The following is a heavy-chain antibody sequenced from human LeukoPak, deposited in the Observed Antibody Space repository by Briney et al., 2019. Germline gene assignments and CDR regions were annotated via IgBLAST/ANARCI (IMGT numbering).Heavy chain of an antibody. V-gene: IGHV4-34*01. D-gene: IGHD3-9*01. CDR2: INHSGST. CDR1: GGSFSGYY. J-gene: IGHJ4*02. Sequence: SETLSLTCAVYGGSFSGYYWSRIRQPPGKGLEWIGEINHSGSTNYNPSLKSRVTISVDTSKNQFSLKLSSVTAADTAVYYCARHVLRYFDWLLSPRYFDYWGQGTLVTVSS. CDR3: ARHVLRYFDWLLSPRYFDY.